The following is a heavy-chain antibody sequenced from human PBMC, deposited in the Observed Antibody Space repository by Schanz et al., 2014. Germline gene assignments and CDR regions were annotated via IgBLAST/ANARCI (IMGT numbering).Heavy chain of an antibody. CDR2: ISYDGSFE. V-gene: IGHV3-30*18. J-gene: IGHJ4*02. Sequence: VQLVESGGGLVQPGGSLRLSCGASGFTFSDYGTHWVRQAPGKGLEWVAFISYDGSFEDYLDSVKGRFTISRDNSKNTLYLQMNSLRVEDTAVYFCAKAPRSLFNYFDYWGQGTLVTVSS. CDR3: AKAPRSLFNYFDY. CDR1: GFTFSDYG.